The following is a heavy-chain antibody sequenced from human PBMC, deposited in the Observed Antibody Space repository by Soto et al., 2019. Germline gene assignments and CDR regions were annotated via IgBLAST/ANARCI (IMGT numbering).Heavy chain of an antibody. CDR2: IDWDDDK. J-gene: IGHJ3*02. V-gene: IGHV2-70*11. CDR3: ARILAVAGDDAFDI. CDR1: GFSLSTSGMC. D-gene: IGHD6-19*01. Sequence: GSGPTLVNPTQTLTLTCTFSGFSLSTSGMCVSWIRQPPGKALEWLARIDWDDDKYYSTSLKTRLVISKDTSKNQVVLTMTNMDPVDTASYYCARILAVAGDDAFDIWGQGTMVT.